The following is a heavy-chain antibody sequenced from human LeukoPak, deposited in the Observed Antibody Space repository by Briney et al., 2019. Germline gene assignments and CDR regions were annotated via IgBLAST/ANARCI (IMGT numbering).Heavy chain of an antibody. J-gene: IGHJ3*02. V-gene: IGHV1-46*01. D-gene: IGHD5-18*01. Sequence: ASVKVSCKASGYTFTSYYIHWVRQAPGQGLEWMGINNPSGGSTSFAQRFQGRVTMTRDTSTSTVYMELSSLRSEDTAVYYCARDFGYGPDAFDIWGQGTMVTVSS. CDR3: ARDFGYGPDAFDI. CDR2: NNPSGGST. CDR1: GYTFTSYY.